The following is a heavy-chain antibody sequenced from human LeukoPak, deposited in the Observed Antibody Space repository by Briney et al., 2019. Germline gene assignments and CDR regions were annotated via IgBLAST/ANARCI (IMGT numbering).Heavy chain of an antibody. D-gene: IGHD2-2*01. CDR1: GYPFTSYG. CDR3: ARGGKGYCSSTSCYAYWFGP. V-gene: IGHV1-18*04. CDR2: NSAYNGKK. Sequence: ASVKVTCKASGYPFTSYGISWVRQAPGQGLELMGWNSAYNGKKNYAQKLQSRVTMTTDTSTSTAYMELRSLRSDDTAVYYCARGGKGYCSSTSCYAYWFGPWGQGTLVTVSS. J-gene: IGHJ5*02.